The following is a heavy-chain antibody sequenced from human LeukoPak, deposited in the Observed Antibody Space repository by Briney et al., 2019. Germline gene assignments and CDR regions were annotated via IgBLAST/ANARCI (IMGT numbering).Heavy chain of an antibody. CDR1: VGTFSSYA. V-gene: IGHV1-69*01. D-gene: IGHD2-2*01. CDR3: ASPTGGIYCSCTSCYPHAFDI. J-gene: IGHJ3*02. Sequence: SVKVSCKASVGTFSSYAISWVRQSPGQGLEWMRGIIPIFGTANYAQKFQGRVTITADASTRTAYMELSSLRSEDTAVYYCASPTGGIYCSCTSCYPHAFDIWGQGTMVTVSS. CDR2: IIPIFGTA.